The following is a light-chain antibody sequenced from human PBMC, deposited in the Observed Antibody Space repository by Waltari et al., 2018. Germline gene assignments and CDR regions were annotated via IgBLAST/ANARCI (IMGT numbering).Light chain of an antibody. CDR1: QSILNW. V-gene: IGKV1-5*03. CDR2: KAS. J-gene: IGKJ2*01. Sequence: DIQMTQSPSTLSASVGDRVTIPCRASQSILNWLAWYQQKPGKAPKLLIYKASNLQSGVPSRFSGSGSGTEFTLTISSLQPDDFATYYCQQYSSHYTFGQGTKLEIK. CDR3: QQYSSHYT.